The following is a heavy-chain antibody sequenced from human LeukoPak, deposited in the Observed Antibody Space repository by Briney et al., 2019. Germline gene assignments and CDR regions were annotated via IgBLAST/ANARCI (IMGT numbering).Heavy chain of an antibody. CDR1: GFTFSSYA. V-gene: IGHV3-23*01. D-gene: IGHD4-11*01. CDR2: ISGNGGST. CDR3: AKEAGGSNWYIDY. J-gene: IGHJ4*02. Sequence: GGSLRLSCAASGFTFSSYAMSWVRQAPGKGLEWVSVISGNGGSTYYADSVKGRFTISRDTSKNTLYLQMNSLRADDTAVYYCAKEAGGSNWYIDYWGQGTLVTVSS.